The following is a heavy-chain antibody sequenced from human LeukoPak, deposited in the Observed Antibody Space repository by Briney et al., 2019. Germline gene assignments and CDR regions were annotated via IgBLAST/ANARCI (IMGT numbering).Heavy chain of an antibody. CDR1: GYTFTGYY. J-gene: IGHJ4*02. V-gene: IGHV1-2*02. CDR3: ARVPPYGYDFWSGYHPIDY. CDR2: INPNSGGT. Sequence: ASVKVSCKASGYTFTGYYMHWVRQAPGQGLEWMGWINPNSGGTNYAQKFQGRVTMTRDTSISTAYMELSRLRSDDTAVYYCARVPPYGYDFWSGYHPIDYWGQGTLVTVAS. D-gene: IGHD3-3*01.